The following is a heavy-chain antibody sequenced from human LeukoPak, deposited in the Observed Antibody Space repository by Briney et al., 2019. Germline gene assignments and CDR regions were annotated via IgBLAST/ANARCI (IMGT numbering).Heavy chain of an antibody. J-gene: IGHJ4*02. CDR3: ARYNPSGYYLDY. Sequence: PSETLSLTCTVSGYSISSGYYWGWIRQPPGKGLEWIGSIYHSGITYYNPSLKSRVTISVDTSKNQFSLKLRSVTAADTALYYCARYNPSGYYLDYWGQGTLVTVSS. D-gene: IGHD5-12*01. V-gene: IGHV4-38-2*02. CDR1: GYSISSGYY. CDR2: IYHSGIT.